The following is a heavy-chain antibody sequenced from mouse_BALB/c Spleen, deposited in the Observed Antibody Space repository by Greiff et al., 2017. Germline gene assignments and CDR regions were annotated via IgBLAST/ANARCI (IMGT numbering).Heavy chain of an antibody. J-gene: IGHJ4*01. Sequence: EVQLQESGPGLVKPSQSLSLTCSVTGYSITSGYYWNWIRQFPGNKLEWMGYISYDGSNNYNPSLKNRISITRDTSKNQFFLKLNSVTTEDTATYYCARDGTGYAMDYWGQGTSVTVSS. CDR3: ARDGTGYAMDY. V-gene: IGHV3-6*02. CDR2: ISYDGSN. CDR1: GYSITSGYY. D-gene: IGHD2-14*01.